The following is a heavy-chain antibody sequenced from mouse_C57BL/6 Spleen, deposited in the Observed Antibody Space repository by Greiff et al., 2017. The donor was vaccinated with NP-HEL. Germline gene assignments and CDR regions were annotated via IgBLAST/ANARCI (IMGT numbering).Heavy chain of an antibody. D-gene: IGHD3-3*01. V-gene: IGHV1-7*01. J-gene: IGHJ1*03. CDR1: GYTFTSYW. CDR2: INPSSGYT. Sequence: QVHVKQSGAELAKPGASVKLSCKASGYTFTSYWMHWVKQRPGQGLEWIGYINPSSGYTNYNEKFKGKATLTADKSSSTAYMQFSSLTSEDSAIYYCAREGTAFWYFDVWGTGTTVTVSS. CDR3: AREGTAFWYFDV.